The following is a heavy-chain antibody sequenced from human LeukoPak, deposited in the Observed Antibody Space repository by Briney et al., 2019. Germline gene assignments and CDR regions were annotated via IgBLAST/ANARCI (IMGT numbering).Heavy chain of an antibody. V-gene: IGHV3-33*01. J-gene: IGHJ4*02. CDR2: IWYDGSNK. CDR1: GFTFSSYG. CDR3: ARDQGYYDSSGYYGLSYYFDY. Sequence: GGSLRLSCAASGFTFSSYGMHWVRQAPGKGLEWVAVIWYDGSNKYYADSVKGRFTISRDNSKNTLYLQMNSLRAEDTAVYYCARDQGYYDSSGYYGLSYYFDYWGQGTLVTVSS. D-gene: IGHD3-22*01.